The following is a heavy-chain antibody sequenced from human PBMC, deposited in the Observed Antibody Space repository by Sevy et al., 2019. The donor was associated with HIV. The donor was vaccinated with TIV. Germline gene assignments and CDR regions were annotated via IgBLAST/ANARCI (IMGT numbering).Heavy chain of an antibody. J-gene: IGHJ6*02. Sequence: GGSLRLSCAASGFTFSSYVMTWVRQAPGKGLEWVSTISGSGGTTYYADSVKGRFTISRDNSKNTLDLQMNSLRAEDTAMYYCARAYAHYGDTIGFYYGMDVWGQGITVTVSS. D-gene: IGHD4-17*01. CDR2: ISGSGGTT. V-gene: IGHV3-23*01. CDR1: GFTFSSYV. CDR3: ARAYAHYGDTIGFYYGMDV.